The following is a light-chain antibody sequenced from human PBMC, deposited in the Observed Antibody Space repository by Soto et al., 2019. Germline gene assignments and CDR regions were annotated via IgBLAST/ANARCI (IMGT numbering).Light chain of an antibody. V-gene: IGKV3-20*01. CDR3: QQYGSSPPVT. J-gene: IGKJ1*01. CDR1: QSVSSSY. CDR2: GAS. Sequence: EIVLTQSPGTLSLSPGERATLSCRASQSVSSSYLAWYQQKPGQAPRLLIYGASSRATGIADRCSGSGSGTDFTLTISRLEPEDVAVYYCQQYGSSPPVTFGQGTKVDIK.